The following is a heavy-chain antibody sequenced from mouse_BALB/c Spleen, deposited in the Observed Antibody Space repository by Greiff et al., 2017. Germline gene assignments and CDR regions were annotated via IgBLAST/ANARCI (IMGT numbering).Heavy chain of an antibody. CDR2: IYPGNSDT. CDR1: GYTFTSYW. D-gene: IGHD2-4*01. Sequence: EVMLVESGTVLARPGASVKMSCKASGYTFTSYWMHWVKQRPGQGLEWIGAIYPGNSDTSYNQKFKGKAKLTAVTSTSTAYMELSSLTNEDSAVYYCTRNPSTMITDYFDYWGQGTTLTVSS. J-gene: IGHJ2*01. V-gene: IGHV1-5*01. CDR3: TRNPSTMITDYFDY.